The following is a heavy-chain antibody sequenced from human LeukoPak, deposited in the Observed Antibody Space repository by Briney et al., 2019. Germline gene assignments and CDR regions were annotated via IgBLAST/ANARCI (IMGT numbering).Heavy chain of an antibody. D-gene: IGHD6-19*01. CDR1: GYTFTSYG. J-gene: IGHJ5*02. CDR3: ARDGSSGLTDNWFDP. CDR2: ISAYNGNT. V-gene: IGHV1-18*01. Sequence: ASVKVSCKASGYTFTSYGISWVRQAPGQGLEWMGWISAYNGNTNYAQKLQGRVTMTTDTSTSTAYMELRSLRSEDTAVYYCARDGSSGLTDNWFDPWGQGTLVTVSS.